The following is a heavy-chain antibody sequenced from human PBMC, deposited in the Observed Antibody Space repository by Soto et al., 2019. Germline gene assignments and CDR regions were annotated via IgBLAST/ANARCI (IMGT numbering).Heavy chain of an antibody. CDR1: GFTFSSYS. J-gene: IGHJ4*02. CDR3: ARDAITIFGVVIPYYFDY. D-gene: IGHD3-3*01. Sequence: GGSLRLSCAASGFTFSSYSMNWVRQAPGEGLEWVSSISSSSSYIYYADSVKGRFTISRDNAKNSLYLQMNSLRAEDTAVYYCARDAITIFGVVIPYYFDYWGQGTLVTVSS. V-gene: IGHV3-21*01. CDR2: ISSSSSYI.